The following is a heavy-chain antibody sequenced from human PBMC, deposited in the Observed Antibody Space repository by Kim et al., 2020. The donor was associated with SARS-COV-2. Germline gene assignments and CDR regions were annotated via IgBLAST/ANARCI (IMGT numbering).Heavy chain of an antibody. V-gene: IGHV3-30*04. D-gene: IGHD3-10*01. Sequence: GGSLRLSCAASGFTFSSYAMHWVRQAPGKGLEWVAVISYDGSNKYYADSVKGRFTISRDNSKNTLYLQMNSLRAEETAVYYCASPMVREVNRLVSAFDIWGQGNMVTVSS. J-gene: IGHJ3*02. CDR1: GFTFSSYA. CDR2: ISYDGSNK. CDR3: ASPMVREVNRLVSAFDI.